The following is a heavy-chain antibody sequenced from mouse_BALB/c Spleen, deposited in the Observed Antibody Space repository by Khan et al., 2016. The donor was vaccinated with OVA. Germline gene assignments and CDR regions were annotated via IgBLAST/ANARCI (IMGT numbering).Heavy chain of an antibody. V-gene: IGHV1-77*01. CDR3: ARRNYFGYTFAY. CDR2: ISPGSGDT. D-gene: IGHD1-2*01. Sequence: QVQLQQSGAELARPGASVKLSCKASGYTFTDYYINWVKQRTGQGLEWIGEISPGSGDTYYNERFKGKATLTADKSSSTAYMQLSSLTSEASAVDGCARRNYFGYTFAYWGQGTLVTVSA. CDR1: GYTFTDYY. J-gene: IGHJ3*01.